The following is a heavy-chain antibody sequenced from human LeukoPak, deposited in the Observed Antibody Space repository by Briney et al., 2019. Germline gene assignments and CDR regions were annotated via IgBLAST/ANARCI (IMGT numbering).Heavy chain of an antibody. Sequence: ASVKVSCKVSGYTLTELSMHWVRQAPGKGLEWMGGFDPEDGETIYAQKFQGRVTITADESTSTAYMELSSLRSEDTAVYYCAREGRIVGATRNRWFDPWGQGTLVTVSS. V-gene: IGHV1-24*01. CDR2: FDPEDGET. D-gene: IGHD1-26*01. CDR1: GYTLTELS. CDR3: AREGRIVGATRNRWFDP. J-gene: IGHJ5*02.